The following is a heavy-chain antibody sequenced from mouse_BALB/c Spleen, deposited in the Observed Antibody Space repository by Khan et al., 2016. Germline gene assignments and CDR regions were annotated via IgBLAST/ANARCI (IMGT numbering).Heavy chain of an antibody. V-gene: IGHV1S81*02. Sequence: QVRLQQSGAELVKPGASVKLSCKASGYTFTSYYMYWVKQRPGQGLEWIGEINPSKGDTNFNERFKSKATLTVDTSSSTTYMQFSSLTSENSAVYDCTRAGYDYPFAYWGQGTLVTVSA. D-gene: IGHD2-4*01. J-gene: IGHJ3*01. CDR2: INPSKGDT. CDR3: TRAGYDYPFAY. CDR1: GYTFTSYY.